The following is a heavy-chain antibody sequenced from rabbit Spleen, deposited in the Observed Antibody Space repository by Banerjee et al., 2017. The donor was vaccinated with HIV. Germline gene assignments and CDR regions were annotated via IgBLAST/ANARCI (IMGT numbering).Heavy chain of an antibody. D-gene: IGHD8-1*01. V-gene: IGHV1S40*01. Sequence: QQLVESGGGLVKPGASLTLTCKASGFSFSSGYDMCWVRQAPGKGLEWIACIHAGSSGSTYSAIWAKGRFTISKTSSTTVTLQMTSLTAADTATYFCARDTGTSFSTYGMDLWGPGTLVTVS. CDR3: ARDTGTSFSTYGMDL. J-gene: IGHJ6*01. CDR1: GFSFSSGYD. CDR2: IHAGSSGST.